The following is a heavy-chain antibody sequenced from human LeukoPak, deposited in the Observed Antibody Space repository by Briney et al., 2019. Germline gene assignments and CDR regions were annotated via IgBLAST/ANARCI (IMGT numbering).Heavy chain of an antibody. V-gene: IGHV1-2*02. Sequence: ASVKVSCKTSGYTFTHYYLHWVRQAPGQGLEWMGWINPNSGDTNYAQQFQGRVTMTRDTSFTTVYMEVSRLTSGGTAVYYCARVDYAFDYWGQGTLVTVSS. CDR3: ARVDYAFDY. D-gene: IGHD4-17*01. CDR2: INPNSGDT. J-gene: IGHJ4*02. CDR1: GYTFTHYY.